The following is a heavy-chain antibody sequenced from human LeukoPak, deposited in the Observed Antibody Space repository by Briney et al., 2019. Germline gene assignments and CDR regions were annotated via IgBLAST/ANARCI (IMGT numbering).Heavy chain of an antibody. J-gene: IGHJ6*03. Sequence: PGGSLRLSCAASGFTFSSYAMHWVRQAPGKGLEWVAVISYDGSNKYYADSVKGRFTISRDNSKNTLYLQMNSLRAEDTAVYYCAREYSSSWDYYYYYYMDVWGKGTTVTVSS. CDR2: ISYDGSNK. D-gene: IGHD6-13*01. CDR1: GFTFSSYA. CDR3: AREYSSSWDYYYYYYMDV. V-gene: IGHV3-30*04.